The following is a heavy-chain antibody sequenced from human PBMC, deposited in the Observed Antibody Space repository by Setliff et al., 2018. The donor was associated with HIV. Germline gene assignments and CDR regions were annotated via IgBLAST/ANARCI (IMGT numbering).Heavy chain of an antibody. CDR1: GASYSGYY. CDR2: INLSRST. J-gene: IGHJ5*02. D-gene: IGHD3-22*01. V-gene: IGHV4-34*01. Sequence: SETLSLTCAVYGASYSGYYWGWIRQPPGKGLEWIGEINLSRSTDYNPSLKSRVTISVDTSKNQFSLRLSSVTAADAAVYYCASRVYYYDSSGYLREEGFDPWGQGTLVTVSS. CDR3: ASRVYYYDSSGYLREEGFDP.